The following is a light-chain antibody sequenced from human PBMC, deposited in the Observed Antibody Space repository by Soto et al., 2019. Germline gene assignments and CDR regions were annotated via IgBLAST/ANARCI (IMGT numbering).Light chain of an antibody. CDR2: GNS. Sequence: QPVLTQPPSVSGAPGQRVTISCTGSSSNIGAGYDVHWYQQLPGTAPKLLIYGNSNRPSGVPDRFSGSKSGTSASLAITGLQAEDEADYYCQSYDSRLRGSGVFGGGTQLTVL. V-gene: IGLV1-40*01. J-gene: IGLJ3*02. CDR1: SSNIGAGYD. CDR3: QSYDSRLRGSGV.